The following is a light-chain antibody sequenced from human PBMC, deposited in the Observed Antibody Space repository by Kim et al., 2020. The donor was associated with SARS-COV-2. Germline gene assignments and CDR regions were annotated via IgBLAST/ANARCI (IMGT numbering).Light chain of an antibody. J-gene: IGLJ1*01. V-gene: IGLV1-47*01. Sequence: ELTQPPSASGTPGQRVTISCSGSSSNIGSNYVYWYQQLPGTAPKLLIYRNNQRPSGVPDRFSGSKSGTSASLAISGLRSEDEADYYCAAWDDRLYVFGTGTKVTVL. CDR3: AAWDDRLYV. CDR1: SSNIGSNY. CDR2: RNN.